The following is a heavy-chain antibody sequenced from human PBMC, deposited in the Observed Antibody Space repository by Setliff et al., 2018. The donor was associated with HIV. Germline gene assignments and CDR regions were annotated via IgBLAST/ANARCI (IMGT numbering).Heavy chain of an antibody. Sequence: ASVKVSCKASGYTFTNYDINWVRQAPGQGLEWMGWMNPNSGNTGYAQKFQGRVTMTRNTSIRTAYMELSSLRSEDTAVYYCARGHLDYNFWDEVLGKWFDPWGQGTLVTVSS. CDR1: GYTFTNYD. V-gene: IGHV1-8*02. CDR3: ARGHLDYNFWDEVLGKWFDP. J-gene: IGHJ5*02. D-gene: IGHD3-3*01. CDR2: MNPNSGNT.